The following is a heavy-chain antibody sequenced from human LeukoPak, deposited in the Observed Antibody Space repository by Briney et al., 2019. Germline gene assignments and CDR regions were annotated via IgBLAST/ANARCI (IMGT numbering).Heavy chain of an antibody. V-gene: IGHV3-66*04. Sequence: GGSLRLSCAASEFTVSNNYMSWVRQAPGKGLEWVSVIYSGGSTYYTDSAKGRFTVSRDNSKNTLYLQMNSLRAEDTAVYYCARHPAVTTFAYYYYYYMDVWGKGTTVTVSS. CDR3: ARHPAVTTFAYYYYYYMDV. CDR2: IYSGGST. J-gene: IGHJ6*03. CDR1: EFTVSNNY. D-gene: IGHD4-17*01.